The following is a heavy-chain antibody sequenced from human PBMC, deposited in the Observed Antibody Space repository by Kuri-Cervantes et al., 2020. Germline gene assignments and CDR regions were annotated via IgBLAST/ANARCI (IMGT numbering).Heavy chain of an antibody. CDR3: ASVYSYGYIPL. V-gene: IGHV3-11*04. Sequence: GESLKISCAASGFIFSDYYMSWIRQAPGKGLEWVSYISSSSSTIYYADSVKGRFTISRDNAKNSLYLQMSSLRDEDTAVYYCASVYSYGYIPLWGQGTLVTVSS. D-gene: IGHD5-18*01. CDR2: ISSSSSTI. J-gene: IGHJ4*02. CDR1: GFIFSDYY.